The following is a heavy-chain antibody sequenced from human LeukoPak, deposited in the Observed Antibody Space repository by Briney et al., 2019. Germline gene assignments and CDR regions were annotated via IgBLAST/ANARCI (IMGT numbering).Heavy chain of an antibody. J-gene: IGHJ4*02. CDR1: GGSISSSSHY. CDR3: AKHQWLGPFDS. CDR2: IYFSGST. Sequence: SETLSLTCTVYGGSISSSSHYWGWTRQPPGEGVGWIASIYFSGSTYHSPSLKSRVTISGDPSTNQFSLKLSSVTAADTAVYFCAKHQWLGPFDSWGQGTLVTVSS. D-gene: IGHD6-19*01. V-gene: IGHV4-39*01.